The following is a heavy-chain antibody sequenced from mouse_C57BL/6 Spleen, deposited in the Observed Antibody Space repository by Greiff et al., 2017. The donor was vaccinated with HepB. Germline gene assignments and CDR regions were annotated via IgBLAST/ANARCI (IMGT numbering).Heavy chain of an antibody. V-gene: IGHV1-47*01. J-gene: IGHJ4*01. D-gene: IGHD2-5*01. Sequence: VQLQQSGAELVKPGASVKMSCKASGYTFTTYPIEWMKQNHGKSLEWIGNFHPYNDDTKYNEKFKGKATLTVEKSSSTVYLELSRLTSDDSAVYDCARRDYSNYGAMDYWGQGTSVTVSS. CDR2: FHPYNDDT. CDR1: GYTFTTYP. CDR3: ARRDYSNYGAMDY.